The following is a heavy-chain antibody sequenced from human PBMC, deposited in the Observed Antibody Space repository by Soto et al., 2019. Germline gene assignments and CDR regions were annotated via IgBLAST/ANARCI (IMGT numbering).Heavy chain of an antibody. CDR2: ISSSSSYT. CDR3: ARGYSSSWYSMDV. D-gene: IGHD6-13*01. J-gene: IGHJ6*03. V-gene: IGHV3-11*06. CDR1: GFTFSDYY. Sequence: ESGGGLVKPGGSLRLSCAASGFTFSDYYMSWIRQAPGKGLEWVSYISSSSSYTNYADSVKGRFTISRDNAKNSLYLQMNSLRAEDTVVYYCARGYSSSWYSMDVWGQGTTVTVSS.